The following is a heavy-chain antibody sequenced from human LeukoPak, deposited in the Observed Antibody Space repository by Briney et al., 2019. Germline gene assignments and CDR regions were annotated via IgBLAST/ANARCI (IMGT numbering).Heavy chain of an antibody. Sequence: GGSLRLSCAASGFSFSNYGMHWVRQAPGKGLEWVAVISCDGSNKYYVDYVKGRFTISRDNSKNTLYLQMNSLRAEDTAVYYCAKEYPYYCDYWGQGTLVTVSS. J-gene: IGHJ4*02. V-gene: IGHV3-30*18. CDR3: AKEYPYYCDY. CDR1: GFSFSNYG. CDR2: ISCDGSNK. D-gene: IGHD2-2*01.